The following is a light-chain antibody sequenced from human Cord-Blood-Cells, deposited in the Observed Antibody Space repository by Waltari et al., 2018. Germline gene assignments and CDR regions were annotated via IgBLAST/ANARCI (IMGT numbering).Light chain of an antibody. Sequence: EIVLTQSPGTLSFAPGETPTFSCRASQSVSSSYLAWYQKKPGQAHRLLIYGASSRATGIPDRFSGSGSGTDFTLTISRLEPEDFAVYYCQQYGSSLFTFGGGTKGEIK. CDR3: QQYGSSLFT. J-gene: IGKJ4*01. V-gene: IGKV3-20*01. CDR2: GAS. CDR1: QSVSSSY.